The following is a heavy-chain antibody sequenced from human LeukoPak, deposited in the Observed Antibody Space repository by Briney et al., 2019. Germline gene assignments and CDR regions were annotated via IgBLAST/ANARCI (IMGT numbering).Heavy chain of an antibody. Sequence: SETLSLTCTVSGGSISSYYWSWIRQPAGKGLELIGRIYTSGSTNYNPSLKSRVTMSVDTAKHQFSMKLSFVTAAHTAVYYWASATPVVRGVAVAFDIWDQGKMVTVSS. CDR2: IYTSGST. D-gene: IGHD3-10*01. CDR1: GGSISSYY. CDR3: ASATPVVRGVAVAFDI. V-gene: IGHV4-4*07. J-gene: IGHJ3*02.